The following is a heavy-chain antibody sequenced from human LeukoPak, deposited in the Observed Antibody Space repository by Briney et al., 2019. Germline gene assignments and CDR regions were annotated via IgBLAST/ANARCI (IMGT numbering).Heavy chain of an antibody. Sequence: GGSLRLSCAASGFTFSSYWMTWVRQAPGKGLEWVANIKQDGSERNYVDSVKGRFTISRDNAKNSLYLQMSTLRDEDTAVYYCATGAGCGYWGQGTLVTVSS. CDR2: IKQDGSER. V-gene: IGHV3-7*03. CDR1: GFTFSSYW. CDR3: ATGAGCGY. J-gene: IGHJ4*02. D-gene: IGHD6-19*01.